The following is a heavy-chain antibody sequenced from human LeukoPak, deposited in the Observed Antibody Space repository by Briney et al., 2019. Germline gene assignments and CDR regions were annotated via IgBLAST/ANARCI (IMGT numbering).Heavy chain of an antibody. D-gene: IGHD3-10*01. CDR3: ARSLRITMVRGVYFDY. CDR2: IKQDGSEK. CDR1: GFTFSSYW. Sequence: GGSLRLSCAASGFTFSSYWMSWVRQAPGKGLEWVANIKQDGSEKYYVDSVKGRFTISRDNAKNSLYLQMNSLRAEDTAGYYCARSLRITMVRGVYFDYWGQGTLVTVSS. V-gene: IGHV3-7*01. J-gene: IGHJ4*02.